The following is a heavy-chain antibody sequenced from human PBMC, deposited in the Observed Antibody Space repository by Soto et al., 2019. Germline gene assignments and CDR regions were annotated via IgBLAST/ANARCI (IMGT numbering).Heavy chain of an antibody. CDR1: GFTFSSYG. V-gene: IGHV3-30*18. CDR3: AKVWPAYCSSTSCSYFDY. Sequence: GGSLRLSCAAAGFTFSSYGMHWVRQAPGKGLEWVAVISYDGSNKYYADSVKGRFTISRDNSKNTLYLQMNSLRAEDTAVYYCAKVWPAYCSSTSCSYFDYWGQGTLVTVSS. J-gene: IGHJ4*02. CDR2: ISYDGSNK. D-gene: IGHD2-2*01.